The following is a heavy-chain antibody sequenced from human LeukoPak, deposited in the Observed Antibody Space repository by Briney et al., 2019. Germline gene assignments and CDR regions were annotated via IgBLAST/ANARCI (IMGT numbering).Heavy chain of an antibody. CDR1: EFTFTSYD. CDR2: ISSSGNTI. CDR3: ARGPSIAARYDAFDI. V-gene: IGHV3-48*03. J-gene: IGHJ3*02. D-gene: IGHD6-6*01. Sequence: GGSLRLSCAASEFTFTSYDLNWVRQAPGKGLELVSYISSSGNTISYADSVKGRFTISRDNAKNSLYLQVISLRAEDTAVYYCARGPSIAARYDAFDIWGQGTMVTVSS.